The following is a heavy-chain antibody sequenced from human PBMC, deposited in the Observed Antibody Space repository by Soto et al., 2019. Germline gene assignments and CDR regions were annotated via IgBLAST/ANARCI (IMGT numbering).Heavy chain of an antibody. CDR2: INSDGSST. V-gene: IGHV3-74*01. CDR3: ARDRGWSGYFRYYGMDV. CDR1: GFTFSSYW. Sequence: EVQLVESGGGLVQPGGSLRLSCAASGFTFSSYWMHWVRQAPGKGLVWVSRINSDGSSTSYADSVKGRFTISRDNAKNTLYLQMNSLRAEDTAVYYCARDRGWSGYFRYYGMDVRGQGTTVTVSS. J-gene: IGHJ6*02. D-gene: IGHD3-3*01.